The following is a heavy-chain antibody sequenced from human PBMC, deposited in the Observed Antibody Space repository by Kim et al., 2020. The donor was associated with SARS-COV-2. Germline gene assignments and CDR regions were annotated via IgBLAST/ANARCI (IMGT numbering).Heavy chain of an antibody. CDR3: ARGTFQQGFDP. J-gene: IGHJ5*02. V-gene: IGHV3-74*01. Sequence: GGSLRLSCEASGFTFSNYWRNWVLQGPGKGRGWFSRINSDGGDTHYADSVKGRFTISRDNAENTLHLQLNSLGVEDTAIYYCARGTFQQGFDPWGQGTLVTVSS. CDR2: INSDGGDT. CDR1: GFTFSNYW.